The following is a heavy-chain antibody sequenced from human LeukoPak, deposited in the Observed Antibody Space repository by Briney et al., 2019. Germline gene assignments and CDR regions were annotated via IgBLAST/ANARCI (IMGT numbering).Heavy chain of an antibody. D-gene: IGHD3-22*01. V-gene: IGHV1-69*05. Sequence: SSVKVSCKASGGTFSSYAISWVRQAPGQGLEWMGGIIPIFGTANYAQKFQGRVTITTDESTSTAYMELSSLRSEDTAVYYCATDSSGYSPKEYYYYYMDVWGKGTTVTVSS. CDR2: IIPIFGTA. J-gene: IGHJ6*03. CDR3: ATDSSGYSPKEYYYYYMDV. CDR1: GGTFSSYA.